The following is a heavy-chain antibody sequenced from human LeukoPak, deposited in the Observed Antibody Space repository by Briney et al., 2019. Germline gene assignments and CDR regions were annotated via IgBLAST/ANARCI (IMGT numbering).Heavy chain of an antibody. CDR3: AREEQLGPFDY. V-gene: IGHV3-48*01. Sequence: GGXLRLSCAASGFTFSSYSMNWVRQAPGKGLEWVSYISSSSSTIYYADSVKGRFTISRDNAKNSLYLQMNSLRAEDTAVYYCAREEQLGPFDYWGQGTLVTVSS. D-gene: IGHD6-6*01. J-gene: IGHJ4*02. CDR1: GFTFSSYS. CDR2: ISSSSSTI.